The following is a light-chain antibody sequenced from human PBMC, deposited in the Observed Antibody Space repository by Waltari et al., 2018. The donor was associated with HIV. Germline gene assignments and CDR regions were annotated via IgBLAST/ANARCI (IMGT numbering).Light chain of an antibody. J-gene: IGLJ2*01. Sequence: QSVVTQSPSASGTPGQCVPISCSGSSSNIGSNNVFWYQHLPGTAPKPPIYRDNPRPSGVPDRISGSRSGTSASLAISGLRSEDEAVYYCVVWDDSLSGVVFGGGTSLTVL. CDR3: VVWDDSLSGVV. V-gene: IGLV1-47*01. CDR1: SSNIGSNN. CDR2: RDN.